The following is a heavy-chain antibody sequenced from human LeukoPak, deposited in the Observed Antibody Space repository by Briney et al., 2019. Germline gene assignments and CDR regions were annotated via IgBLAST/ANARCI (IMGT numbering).Heavy chain of an antibody. J-gene: IGHJ4*02. V-gene: IGHV1-18*01. Sequence: GASVKVSCKASGYTFTSYGISWVRQAPGQGLEWMGWISAYNGNTNYAQKLQGRVTMTTDTSTSTAYMELRSLRSDDTAVYYCARERGAFTFGGVIDLDYWGQGTLVTVSS. CDR2: ISAYNGNT. D-gene: IGHD3-16*02. CDR3: ARERGAFTFGGVIDLDY. CDR1: GYTFTSYG.